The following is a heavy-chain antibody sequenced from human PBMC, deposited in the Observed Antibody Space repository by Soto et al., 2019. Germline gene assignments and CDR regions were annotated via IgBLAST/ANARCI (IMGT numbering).Heavy chain of an antibody. Sequence: GASVKVSCKASGYTFTGYYMHWVRQAPGQGLEWMGWINPNSGGTNYAQKFQGWVTMTRDTSISTAYMELSRLRSDDTAVYYCARDRRQQLVLGDRYYYYGMDVWGQGTTVTVSS. D-gene: IGHD6-13*01. CDR3: ARDRRQQLVLGDRYYYYGMDV. CDR2: INPNSGGT. CDR1: GYTFTGYY. V-gene: IGHV1-2*04. J-gene: IGHJ6*02.